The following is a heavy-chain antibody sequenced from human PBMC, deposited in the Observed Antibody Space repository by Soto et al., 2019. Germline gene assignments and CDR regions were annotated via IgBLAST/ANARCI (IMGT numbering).Heavy chain of an antibody. D-gene: IGHD3-16*01. CDR2: ISWNSGSI. CDR1: GFTFDDYA. J-gene: IGHJ3*02. CDR3: AKDTLGGLHLGEAFDI. V-gene: IGHV3-9*01. Sequence: GGSLRLSCAASGFTFDDYAMHWVRQAPGKGLEWVSGISWNSGSIGYADSVKGRFTISRDNAKNSLYLQMNSLRAEDTALYYCAKDTLGGLHLGEAFDIWGQGTMVTVSS.